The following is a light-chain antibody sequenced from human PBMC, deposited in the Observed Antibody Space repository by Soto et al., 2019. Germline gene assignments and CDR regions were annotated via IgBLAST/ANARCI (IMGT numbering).Light chain of an antibody. CDR1: QSINNY. CDR2: AAS. J-gene: IGKJ3*01. V-gene: IGKV1-39*01. CDR3: QQSFSPPFT. Sequence: DIQMTQSPSSLSASVGDRVTITCRASQSINNYLNWYQQKPGKPPKFLIYAASSLQSGVPSRFSGNGSGTDFTLTISSLQPEDFATYYCQQSFSPPFTFGPGSTVDIQ.